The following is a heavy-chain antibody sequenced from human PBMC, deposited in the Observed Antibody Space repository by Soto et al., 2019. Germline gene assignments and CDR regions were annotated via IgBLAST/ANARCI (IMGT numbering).Heavy chain of an antibody. CDR2: IIPIFGTA. Sequence: QVQLVQSGAEVKKPGSSVKVSCKASGGTFSSYAISWVRQAPGQGLEWMGGIIPIFGTANYAQKFQGRVTITADESTSTAYMGLSSLRSEDTAVYYCARVPYSYSSSWYWFDPWGQGTLVTVSS. CDR3: ARVPYSYSSSWYWFDP. J-gene: IGHJ5*02. CDR1: GGTFSSYA. V-gene: IGHV1-69*01. D-gene: IGHD6-13*01.